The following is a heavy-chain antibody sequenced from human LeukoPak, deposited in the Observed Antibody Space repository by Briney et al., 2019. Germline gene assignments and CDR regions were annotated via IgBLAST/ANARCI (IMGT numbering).Heavy chain of an antibody. CDR3: AREDFDSSGYTNWFDP. CDR1: GFTFSSYS. J-gene: IGHJ5*02. D-gene: IGHD3-22*01. Sequence: GGSLRLSCAASGFTFSSYSMNWVRQAPGKGLEWVSSISSSSSYIYYADSVKGRFTISRDNAKNSLYLQMNSLRAEDTAVYYCAREDFDSSGYTNWFDPWGQGTLVTVSS. V-gene: IGHV3-21*01. CDR2: ISSSSSYI.